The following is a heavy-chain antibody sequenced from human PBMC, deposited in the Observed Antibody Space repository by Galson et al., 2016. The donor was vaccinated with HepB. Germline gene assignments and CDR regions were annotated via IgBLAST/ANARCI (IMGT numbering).Heavy chain of an antibody. V-gene: IGHV1-46*01. CDR2: INPSGGIA. Sequence: SVKVSCKASGYTFSSYYMHGVRQAPGQGLEWMGIINPSGGIASYAQKFQGRITMTRDTSTSTVYMELRRLTSEDTAVYYCARGTWLGGSFDNWFAPWGQGTLVTVSS. CDR3: ARGTWLGGSFDNWFAP. J-gene: IGHJ5*02. D-gene: IGHD3-10*01. CDR1: GYTFSSYY.